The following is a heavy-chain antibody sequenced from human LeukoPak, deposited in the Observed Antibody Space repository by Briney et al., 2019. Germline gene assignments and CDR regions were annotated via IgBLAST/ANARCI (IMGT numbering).Heavy chain of an antibody. CDR3: GRGARPPHYYYYMDV. V-gene: IGHV1-69*06. D-gene: IGHD5-12*01. CDR1: GGTFSSYA. CDR2: IIPIFGTA. J-gene: IGHJ6*03. Sequence: SVKVSCKASGGTFSSYAISWVRQAPGQGLEWMGGIIPIFGTANYAQKFQGRVTITADKSTSTAYMELSSLRSEDTAVYYCGRGARPPHYYYYMDVWGKGTTVTVSS.